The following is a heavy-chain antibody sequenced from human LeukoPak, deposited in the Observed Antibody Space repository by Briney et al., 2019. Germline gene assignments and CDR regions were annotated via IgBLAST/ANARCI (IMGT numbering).Heavy chain of an antibody. V-gene: IGHV1-46*03. CDR2: INPSGGST. D-gene: IGHD4-23*01. J-gene: IGHJ3*02. Sequence: ASVKVSCKASGYTFTSYYMHWVRQAPGQGLEWMGIINPSGGSTSYAQKFQGRVTMTRDTSTSTVYMELSSLRSEDTAVYDCARVGTVVTFAFDIWGQGTMVTVSS. CDR3: ARVGTVVTFAFDI. CDR1: GYTFTSYY.